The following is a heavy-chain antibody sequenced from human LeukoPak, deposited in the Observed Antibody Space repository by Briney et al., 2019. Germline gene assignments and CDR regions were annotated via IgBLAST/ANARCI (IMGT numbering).Heavy chain of an antibody. CDR1: GFTFSSYA. V-gene: IGHV3-23*01. CDR2: ISGSGGST. D-gene: IGHD4-17*01. Sequence: PGGSLRLSCAASGFTFSSYAMSWVRQAPGKGLEWVSAISGSGGSTYYADSVKGRFTISRDNSKNTLYLQMNSLRAEDTAVYYCAKDLESTDGTTVFDYWGQGTLVTVSS. CDR3: AKDLESTDGTTVFDY. J-gene: IGHJ4*02.